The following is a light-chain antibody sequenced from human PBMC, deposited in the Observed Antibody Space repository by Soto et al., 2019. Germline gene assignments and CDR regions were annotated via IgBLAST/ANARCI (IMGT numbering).Light chain of an antibody. CDR3: QCYDSSNRNVV. Sequence: NFMLTQPHSVSESPGKTVTISCTRSSGSIASNYVQWYQQPPGSAPTTVIYEDNQRPSGVPDGFSGSIDSSYNSASLTISGLKTEDEADYYCQCYDSSNRNVVFGGGTKLTVL. CDR1: SGSIASNY. CDR2: EDN. J-gene: IGLJ2*01. V-gene: IGLV6-57*04.